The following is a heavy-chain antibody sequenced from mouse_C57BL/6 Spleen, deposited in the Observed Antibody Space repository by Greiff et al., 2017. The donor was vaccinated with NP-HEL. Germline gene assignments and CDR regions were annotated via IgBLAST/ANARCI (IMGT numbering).Heavy chain of an antibody. CDR2: ISSGGSYT. Sequence: EVKVVESGGDLVKPGGSLKLSCAASGFTFSSYGMSWVRQTPDKRLEWVATISSGGSYTYYPDSVKGRFTISRDNAKNTLYLQMSSLKSEDTAMYYCARHGGYSNYFYYFDYWGQGTTLTVSS. CDR1: GFTFSSYG. D-gene: IGHD2-5*01. V-gene: IGHV5-6*01. CDR3: ARHGGYSNYFYYFDY. J-gene: IGHJ2*01.